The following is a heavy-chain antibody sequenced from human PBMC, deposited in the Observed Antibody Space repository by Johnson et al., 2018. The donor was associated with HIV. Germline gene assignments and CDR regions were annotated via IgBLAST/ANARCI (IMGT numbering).Heavy chain of an antibody. CDR3: AKELADSSGYYADAFDI. J-gene: IGHJ3*02. CDR1: GFTFSTYD. V-gene: IGHV3-30*02. CDR2: ISYAGNRT. Sequence: QVQLVESGGGVVQPGGSLRLSCAASGFTFSTYDMHWVRQAPGKALEWVAVISYAGNRTYYPDAVKGRFTISRDNSKNTLYLHMTSLRTEDTAVYYCAKELADSSGYYADAFDIWGQGTMVTVSS. D-gene: IGHD3-22*01.